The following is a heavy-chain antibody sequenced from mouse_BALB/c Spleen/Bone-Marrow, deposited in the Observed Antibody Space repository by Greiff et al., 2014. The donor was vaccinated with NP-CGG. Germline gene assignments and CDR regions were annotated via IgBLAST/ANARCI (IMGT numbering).Heavy chain of an antibody. CDR2: IDPANGNT. V-gene: IGHV14-3*02. D-gene: IGHD2-1*01. Sequence: EVKLMESGAELVKPGASAKLSCTASGFNIKDTYMHWVKQRPEQGLEWIGRIDPANGNTKYVPTFQGKATITADTSSNTAYLQLSSLTSEDTAVYYCASSGNYEGGAMDYWGQGISVTVSS. CDR1: GFNIKDTY. J-gene: IGHJ4*01. CDR3: ASSGNYEGGAMDY.